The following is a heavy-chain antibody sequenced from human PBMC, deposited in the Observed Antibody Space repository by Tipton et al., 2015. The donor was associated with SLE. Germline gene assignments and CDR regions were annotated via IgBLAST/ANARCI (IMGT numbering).Heavy chain of an antibody. J-gene: IGHJ3*02. CDR1: GFTFDDYA. CDR2: IRWNSGSI. V-gene: IGHV3-9*01. CDR3: AKDRAFDAFDI. Sequence: SLRLSCAASGFTFDDYAMHWVRQAPGKGLEWVSGIRWNSGSIGYADSVKGRFTISRDNSKNTLYLQMNSLRAEDTAVYYCAKDRAFDAFDIWGQGTMVTVSS.